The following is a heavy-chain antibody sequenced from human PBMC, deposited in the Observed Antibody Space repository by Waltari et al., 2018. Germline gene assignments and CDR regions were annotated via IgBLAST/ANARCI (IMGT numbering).Heavy chain of an antibody. D-gene: IGHD5-12*01. V-gene: IGHV4-30-4*08. J-gene: IGHJ3*02. CDR2: IYYSGST. Sequence: QVQLQESGPGLVKPSQTLSLICTVSGGSISGADYYWIWVRQPPGKGLEWIGYIYYSGSTYYNPSLKSRVTISVDTSKNQFSLKLSSVTAADTAVYYCARDRGYSGYDLLDAFDIWGLGTIVTVSS. CDR3: ARDRGYSGYDLLDAFDI. CDR1: GGSISGADYY.